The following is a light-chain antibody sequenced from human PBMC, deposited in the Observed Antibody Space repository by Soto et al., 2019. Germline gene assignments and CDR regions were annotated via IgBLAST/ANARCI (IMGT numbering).Light chain of an antibody. V-gene: IGKV3-20*01. J-gene: IGKJ1*01. CDR3: LQYSSSPPT. CDR2: VAS. CDR1: QPVRCFY. Sequence: PGNRAALACRASQPVRCFYLAWYEPKPGQAPKLLICVASSRATGIPDRFSGSGSGTDFTLTISRLEPEDFAVYYCLQYSSSPPTFGQGTKVDIK.